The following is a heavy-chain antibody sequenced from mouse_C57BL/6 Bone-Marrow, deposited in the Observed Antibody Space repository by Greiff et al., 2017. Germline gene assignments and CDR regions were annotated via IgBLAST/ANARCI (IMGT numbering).Heavy chain of an antibody. D-gene: IGHD1-1*01. CDR3: AIYGSSYEGFAY. J-gene: IGHJ3*01. CDR1: GYTFTDHT. V-gene: IGHV1-78*01. CDR2: IYPRDGST. Sequence: VKLVESDAELVKPGASVKISCKVSGYTFTDHTIHWMKQRPEQGLEWIGYIYPRDGSTKYNEKFKGKATLTADKSSSTAYMQLNSLTSEDSAVYFCAIYGSSYEGFAYWGQGTLVTVSA.